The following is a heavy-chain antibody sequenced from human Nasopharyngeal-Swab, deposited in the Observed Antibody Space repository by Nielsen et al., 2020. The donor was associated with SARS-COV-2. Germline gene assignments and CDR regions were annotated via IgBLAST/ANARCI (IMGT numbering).Heavy chain of an antibody. D-gene: IGHD2-15*01. Sequence: WIRQPPGKGLEWIGYIYYSGSTYYNPSLKSRVTISVDTSKNQFSLKLSSVTAADTAVYYCAREGYCSGGSCYSGRPYYYMDVWGKGTTVTVSS. CDR2: IYYSGST. CDR3: AREGYCSGGSCYSGRPYYYMDV. J-gene: IGHJ6*03. V-gene: IGHV4-31*02.